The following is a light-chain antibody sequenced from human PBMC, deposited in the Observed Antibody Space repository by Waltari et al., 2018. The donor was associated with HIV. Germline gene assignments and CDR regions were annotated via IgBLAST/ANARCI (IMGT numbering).Light chain of an antibody. Sequence: SVLTQPPSASGTPGQRVTISCSGSNFNIGRHLVYWYQQFPGSAPKLLISTNSQRPSGVPARFSGSKSGTSASLAISGLRSEAEAEYYCSWWDDSLTGQVFGGGTKLTVL. CDR2: TNS. CDR3: SWWDDSLTGQV. J-gene: IGLJ3*02. V-gene: IGLV1-47*01. CDR1: NFNIGRHL.